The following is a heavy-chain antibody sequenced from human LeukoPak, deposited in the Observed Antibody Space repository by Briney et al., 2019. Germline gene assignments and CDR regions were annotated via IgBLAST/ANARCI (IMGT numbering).Heavy chain of an antibody. V-gene: IGHV3-48*03. CDR2: ISSSGSTI. Sequence: GGSLRLSCAASGFTFSSYEMNWVRQAPGKGLEWVSYISSSGSTIYYADSVKGRFTISRDNAKNSLYLQMNSLRAEDTAVYYCARGTDYGSGSYYSLLLVDYWGQGTLVTVSS. J-gene: IGHJ4*02. CDR3: ARGTDYGSGSYYSLLLVDY. D-gene: IGHD3-10*01. CDR1: GFTFSSYE.